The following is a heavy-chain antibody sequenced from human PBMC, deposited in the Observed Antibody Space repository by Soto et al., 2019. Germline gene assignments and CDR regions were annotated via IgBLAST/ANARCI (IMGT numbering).Heavy chain of an antibody. CDR1: GFTFSSYW. J-gene: IGHJ6*02. Sequence: GGSLRLSCAASGFTFSSYWMSWVRQAPGKGLEWVANIKQDGSEKYYVVSVKCRFTISRDNAKNSLYLQMNSLRAEDTAVYYCARAPYSSGWYAIGDYYGMDVWGQGTTVTVSS. CDR3: ARAPYSSGWYAIGDYYGMDV. D-gene: IGHD6-19*01. V-gene: IGHV3-7*05. CDR2: IKQDGSEK.